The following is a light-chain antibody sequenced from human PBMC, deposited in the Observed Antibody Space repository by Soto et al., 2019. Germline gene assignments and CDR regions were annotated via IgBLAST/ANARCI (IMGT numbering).Light chain of an antibody. CDR3: SSYAGSNILV. J-gene: IGLJ3*02. V-gene: IGLV2-8*01. CDR1: SSDVGGYNY. Sequence: QSALTQPPSASGSPGQSVTISCTGTSSDVGGYNYVSWYQQHPGKVPKLMIYEVTKRPSGVPDRFSGSKSGNTASLTVSGLQAEDEADYYCSSYAGSNILVFGGGTKVTAL. CDR2: EVT.